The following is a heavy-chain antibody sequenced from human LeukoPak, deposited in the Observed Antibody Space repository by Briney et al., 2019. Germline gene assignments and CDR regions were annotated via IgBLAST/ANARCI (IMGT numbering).Heavy chain of an antibody. V-gene: IGHV3-7*01. D-gene: IGHD3-22*01. CDR2: IKQDGSEK. J-gene: IGHJ5*02. CDR3: ARVGYDSSGYFLNWFDP. CDR1: GFTFSSNW. Sequence: GGSLRLSCAASGFTFSSNWMSWVRQAQGKGLEWEANIKQDGSEKYYVDSVKGRFTISRDNAKNSLYLQMNSLRAEDTAVYYCARVGYDSSGYFLNWFDPWGQGTLVTVSS.